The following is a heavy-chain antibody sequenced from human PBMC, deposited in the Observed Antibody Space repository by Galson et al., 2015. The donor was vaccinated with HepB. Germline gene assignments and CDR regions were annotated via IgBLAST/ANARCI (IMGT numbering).Heavy chain of an antibody. CDR2: ISSSSSYT. D-gene: IGHD3-10*01. CDR1: GFTFSDYY. V-gene: IGHV3-11*06. CDR3: ARANYYGSGSYYYYGMDV. J-gene: IGHJ6*02. Sequence: SLRLSCAASGFTFSDYYMSWIRQAPGKGLEWVSYISSSSSYTNYADSVKGRFTISRDNAKNSLYLQMNSLRAEDTAVYYCARANYYGSGSYYYYGMDVWGQGTTVTVSS.